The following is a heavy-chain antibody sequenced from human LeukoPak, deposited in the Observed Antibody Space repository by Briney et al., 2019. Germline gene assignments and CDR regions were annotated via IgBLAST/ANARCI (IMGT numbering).Heavy chain of an antibody. CDR1: GFTFSSYA. V-gene: IGHV3-64D*06. J-gene: IGHJ4*02. Sequence: RGSLRLSCAASGFTFSSYAMSWVRQAPGKGLEYVSNIIINGGRTHYADSVKGRFTISRDKSKSTLYLQMSSLRAEDTAVYYCASPYSGYDYNFDHWGQGTLVTVSS. CDR2: IIINGGRT. D-gene: IGHD5-12*01. CDR3: ASPYSGYDYNFDH.